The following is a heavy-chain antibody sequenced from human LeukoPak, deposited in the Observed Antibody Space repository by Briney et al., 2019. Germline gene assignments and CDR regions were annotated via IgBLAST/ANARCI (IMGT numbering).Heavy chain of an antibody. CDR2: ISSSSSYT. Sequence: GGSLRLSCAASGFTFSDYYMSWIRQAPGKGLEWVSYISSSSSYTDYADSVKGRFTISRDNAKSSLYLQMTSLRVEDTAVYYCARLGYSDPYYFDNWGQGTLVTVSS. D-gene: IGHD5-18*01. J-gene: IGHJ4*02. CDR1: GFTFSDYY. CDR3: ARLGYSDPYYFDN. V-gene: IGHV3-11*03.